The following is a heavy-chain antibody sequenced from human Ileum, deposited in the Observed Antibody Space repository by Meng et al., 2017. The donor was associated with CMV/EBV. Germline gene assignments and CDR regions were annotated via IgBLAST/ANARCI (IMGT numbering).Heavy chain of an antibody. CDR2: ISYDGSNK. J-gene: IGHJ4*02. Sequence: GESLKISCAASGFTFSSYAMHWVRQAPGKGLEWVAVISYDGSNKYYADSVKGRFAISRDNSKNTLYLQINSLRAEDTAVYYCARGGRGITVGGVSNYWGQGTLVTVSS. CDR1: GFTFSSYA. V-gene: IGHV3-30*09. CDR3: ARGGRGITVGGVSNY. D-gene: IGHD3-16*01.